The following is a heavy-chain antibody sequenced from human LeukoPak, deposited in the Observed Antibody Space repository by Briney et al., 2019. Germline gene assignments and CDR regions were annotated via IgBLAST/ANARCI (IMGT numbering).Heavy chain of an antibody. V-gene: IGHV4-34*01. D-gene: IGHD2-2*02. J-gene: IGHJ6*03. Sequence: PSETLSLTCAVYGGSFRGYYWSWIRQPPGKGLEWSGEINHSGSTNYNPSLKSRVTISVDTSKNQFSLKLSSVTAADTAVYYCARGRNRRSGYCSSTSCYTPVYYYYMDVWGKGTTVTVSS. CDR1: GGSFRGYY. CDR2: INHSGST. CDR3: ARGRNRRSGYCSSTSCYTPVYYYYMDV.